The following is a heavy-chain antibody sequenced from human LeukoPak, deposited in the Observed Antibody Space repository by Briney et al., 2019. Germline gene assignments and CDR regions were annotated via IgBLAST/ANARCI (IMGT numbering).Heavy chain of an antibody. CDR3: AREWHTGLIAY. J-gene: IGHJ4*02. CDR2: ISNDGSNK. V-gene: IGHV3-30*04. D-gene: IGHD3-16*02. CDR1: GFTFSSYA. Sequence: SGRSLRLSCAAPGFTFSSYAMHWVRQAPGKGLEWVAVISNDGSNKYYADSVKGRFTISRDNSKSTLYLQMNSLRDEDTAVYYCAREWHTGLIAYWGQGTLVTVSS.